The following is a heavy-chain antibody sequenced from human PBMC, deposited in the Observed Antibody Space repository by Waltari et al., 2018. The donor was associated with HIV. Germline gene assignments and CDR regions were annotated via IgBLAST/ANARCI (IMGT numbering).Heavy chain of an antibody. CDR2: IRFDGSNK. D-gene: IGHD6-19*01. CDR3: AKQWKRPYYGMDA. CDR1: GLLSRTHG. J-gene: IGHJ6*02. Sequence: QVQLQESRGGVVQPGGSRRRSCYDPGLLSRTHGVDLVRQAPGKGLEWVGFIRFDGSNKYYVDSVKGRFTISRDNSKNTLYLQIDSLRAEETAVYYCAKQWKRPYYGMDAWGQGTTVTVSS. V-gene: IGHV3-30*02.